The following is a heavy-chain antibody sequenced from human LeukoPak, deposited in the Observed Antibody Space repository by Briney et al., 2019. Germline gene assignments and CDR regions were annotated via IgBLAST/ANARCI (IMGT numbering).Heavy chain of an antibody. CDR3: ARVSKKQWLTGYYFDY. J-gene: IGHJ4*02. CDR2: IKQDGSEK. CDR1: GFTFTSYW. Sequence: GGSLRLSCAASGFTFTSYWMSWVRQAPGMGLEWVANIKQDGSEKYYVDSVKGRFTISRDNAKNSLYLQMNSLRAEDTAVYYCARVSKKQWLTGYYFDYWGQGTLVTVSS. D-gene: IGHD6-19*01. V-gene: IGHV3-7*01.